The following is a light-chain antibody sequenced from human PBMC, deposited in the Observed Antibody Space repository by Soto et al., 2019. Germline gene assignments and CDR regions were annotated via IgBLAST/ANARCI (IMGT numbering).Light chain of an antibody. CDR3: SSYYGSITLWV. V-gene: IGLV2-14*01. J-gene: IGLJ1*01. CDR1: SSDVGGYNY. Sequence: QSALTQPASVSGAPGQSITISCTGTSSDVGGYNYVSWYQQHPGTAPKLIIYDVSNRPSGVSNRFSGSKSGNTASLTISGLQAEDEADYSCSSYYGSITLWVFGTGTKLTVL. CDR2: DVS.